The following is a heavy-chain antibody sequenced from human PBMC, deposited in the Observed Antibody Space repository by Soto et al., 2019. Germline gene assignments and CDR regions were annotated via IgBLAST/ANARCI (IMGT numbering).Heavy chain of an antibody. CDR1: GFTFSSYA. V-gene: IGHV3-30-3*01. CDR2: ISYDGSNK. J-gene: IGHJ6*02. CDR3: SRAWQIQLGAPPRINYYYYGMDV. Sequence: GGSLRLSCAASGFTFSSYAMHWVRQAPGKGLEWAAVISYDGSNKYYADTVKGRITISRDNSKNTLNLQMNNQRAEDTAVYYCSRAWQIQLGAPPRINYYYYGMDVWGQGTTGTVSS. D-gene: IGHD5-18*01.